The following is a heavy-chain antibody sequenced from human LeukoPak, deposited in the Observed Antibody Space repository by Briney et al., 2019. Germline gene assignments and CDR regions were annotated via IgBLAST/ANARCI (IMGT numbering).Heavy chain of an antibody. J-gene: IGHJ6*02. CDR3: ARDGVGVGYYGMDV. CDR2: VSMSSAYI. CDR1: GESFSGNF. D-gene: IGHD1-26*01. V-gene: IGHV3-21*01. Sequence: ETLSLTCAVSGESFSGNFWTWIRQSPGKGLEWVSSVSMSSAYIYYADSVKGRFTISRDNAKNSLYLQMNSLRAEDTAVYYCARDGVGVGYYGMDVWGQGTTVTISS.